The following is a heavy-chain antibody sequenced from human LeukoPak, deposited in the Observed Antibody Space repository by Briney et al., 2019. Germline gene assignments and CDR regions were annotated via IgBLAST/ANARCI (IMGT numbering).Heavy chain of an antibody. D-gene: IGHD7-27*01. J-gene: IGHJ6*03. CDR3: ATGAYYYYYMDV. Sequence: GGSLRLSCAASGFIFSNYTMNWVRQAPGKGLEWVSSINTRSNSIYYGDSVKGRFTISRDNAKNSVYLQMNSLRAEDTAVYYCATGAYYYYYMDVWGKGTTVTVSS. V-gene: IGHV3-21*01. CDR1: GFIFSNYT. CDR2: INTRSNSI.